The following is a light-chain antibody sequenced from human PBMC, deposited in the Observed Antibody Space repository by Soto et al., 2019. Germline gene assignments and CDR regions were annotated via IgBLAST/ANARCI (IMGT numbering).Light chain of an antibody. CDR1: NSNIGAGYD. Sequence: QSVLTQTPSVSGAPGQSVTMSCGGSNSNIGAGYDVHWYKQVPGTAPKLLIYGNVNRPAGVLDRFSGSKSGASASLAITELQAEDEADYYCQSYDSSLSGWVFGGGTKGTVL. CDR2: GNV. J-gene: IGLJ3*02. CDR3: QSYDSSLSGWV. V-gene: IGLV1-40*01.